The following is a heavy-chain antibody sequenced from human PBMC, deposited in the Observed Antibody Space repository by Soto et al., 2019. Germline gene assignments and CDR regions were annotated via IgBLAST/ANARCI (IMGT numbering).Heavy chain of an antibody. V-gene: IGHV3-21*01. J-gene: IGHJ4*02. CDR3: ARESEDLTSNFDY. CDR1: GFTFTRYS. Sequence: PWGSLRLSCAASGFTFTRYSMNWVRQAPGKGLEWVSSISSTTNCIYYADSMKGRFTVSRDNAKNSVYLEMNSLSAEDTALYYCARESEDLTSNFDYWGQGTLVTVSS. CDR2: ISSTTNCI.